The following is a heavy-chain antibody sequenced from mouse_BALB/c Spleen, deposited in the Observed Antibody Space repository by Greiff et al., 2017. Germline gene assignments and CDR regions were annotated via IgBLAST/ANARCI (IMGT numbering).Heavy chain of an antibody. CDR2: INPSTGYT. Sequence: QVQLQQSGAELAKPGASVKMSCKASGYTFTSYWMHWVKQRPGQGLEWIGYINPSTGYTEYNQKFKDKATLTADKSSSTAYMQLSSLTSEDSAVYYCARSYYYGSSPAWFAYWGQGTLVTVSA. D-gene: IGHD1-1*01. J-gene: IGHJ3*01. CDR3: ARSYYYGSSPAWFAY. V-gene: IGHV1-7*01. CDR1: GYTFTSYW.